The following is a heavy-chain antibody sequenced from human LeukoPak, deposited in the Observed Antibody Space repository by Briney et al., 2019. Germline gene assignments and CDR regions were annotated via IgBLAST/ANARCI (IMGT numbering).Heavy chain of an antibody. CDR3: AKGLTPYSSSRVNGMDV. CDR1: GFTFSSYG. J-gene: IGHJ6*02. V-gene: IGHV3-30*18. CDR2: ISYDGSNK. D-gene: IGHD6-6*01. Sequence: GGSLRLSCAASGFTFSSYGMHWVRQAPGKGLEWVAVISYDGSNKYYADSVKGRFTISRDNSKNTLYLQMNSLRAEDTAVYYCAKGLTPYSSSRVNGMDVWGQGTTVTVPS.